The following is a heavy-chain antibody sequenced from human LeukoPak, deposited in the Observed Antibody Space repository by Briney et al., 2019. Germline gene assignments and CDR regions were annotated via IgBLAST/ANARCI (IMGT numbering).Heavy chain of an antibody. CDR2: TYYRSRWYS. CDR3: ARTQGHLDL. CDR1: GDSVSSTNAA. V-gene: IGHV6-1*01. Sequence: SQTLSLTCAISGDSVSSTNAAWNWIRQSPSRGLEWLGRTYYRSRWYSEHARSVKGRITIDPDTSKNQFSLQLNSVTPEDAAVYYCARTQGHLDLWGRGTLVTVSS. J-gene: IGHJ2*01.